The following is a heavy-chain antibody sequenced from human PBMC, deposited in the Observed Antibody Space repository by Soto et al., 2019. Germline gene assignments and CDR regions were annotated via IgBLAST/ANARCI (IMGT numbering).Heavy chain of an antibody. V-gene: IGHV3-15*01. CDR3: QLAGYSSSSCAYYYHGMDV. Sequence: EVQLVESGGGLVKPGGSLRLSCAASGFTFSNAWMSWVRQAPGKGLEWVGRIKSKTDGGTTDYAAPVKGRFTISRDDSKNTLYLQMNSLKTEDTAVYYCQLAGYSSSSCAYYYHGMDVWGQGTTVTVSS. CDR2: IKSKTDGGTT. D-gene: IGHD6-13*01. J-gene: IGHJ6*02. CDR1: GFTFSNAW.